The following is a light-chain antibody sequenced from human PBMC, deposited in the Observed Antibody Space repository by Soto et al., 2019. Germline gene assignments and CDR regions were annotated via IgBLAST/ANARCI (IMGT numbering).Light chain of an antibody. V-gene: IGKV1-5*03. Sequence: DIQMTQSSSTLSASVGDRVTITCRASQSISSWLAWYQQKQGKAPKLXIYKASSLKSGVPSRFSGSGSGTELTLTISSLKPDDGETYDCQHYNSYSEAFGQGTKVDIK. CDR1: QSISSW. CDR3: QHYNSYSEA. CDR2: KAS. J-gene: IGKJ1*01.